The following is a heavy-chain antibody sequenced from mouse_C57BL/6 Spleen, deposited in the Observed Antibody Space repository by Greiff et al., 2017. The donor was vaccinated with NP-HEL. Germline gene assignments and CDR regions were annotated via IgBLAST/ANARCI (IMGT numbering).Heavy chain of an antibody. CDR1: GYTFTDYN. Sequence: EVKLQQSGPELVKPGASVKIPCKASGYTFTDYNMDWVKQSHGKSLEWIGDINPNNGGTSYNQKFKGKATLTVDKSSSTAYMELRSLTSEDTAVYYCARQSSSLWYFDVWGTGTTVTVSS. J-gene: IGHJ1*03. D-gene: IGHD1-3*01. CDR2: INPNNGGT. V-gene: IGHV1-18*01. CDR3: ARQSSSLWYFDV.